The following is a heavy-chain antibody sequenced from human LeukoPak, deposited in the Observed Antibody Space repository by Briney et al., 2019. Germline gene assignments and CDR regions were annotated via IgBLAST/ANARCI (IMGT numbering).Heavy chain of an antibody. J-gene: IGHJ6*02. D-gene: IGHD5-24*01. Sequence: GRSLRLSCAASGFTFSSYWMHWVRQAPGKGLVWVSRINSDGSSTNYADSVKDRFTISRDNAKNTLYLQMNSLRAEDTAVYYCARLDGYNFRFGYYYYGMDVWGQGTTVTVSS. CDR3: ARLDGYNFRFGYYYYGMDV. CDR2: INSDGSST. V-gene: IGHV3-74*01. CDR1: GFTFSSYW.